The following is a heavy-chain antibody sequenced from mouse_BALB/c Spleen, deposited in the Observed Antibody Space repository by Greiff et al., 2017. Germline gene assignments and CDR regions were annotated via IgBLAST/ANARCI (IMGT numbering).Heavy chain of an antibody. CDR3: VRDEGNYAMDY. V-gene: IGHV2-9-2*01. CDR1: GFSLTSYD. J-gene: IGHJ4*01. CDR2: IWTRGGT. Sequence: VQLQESGPGLVAPSQSLSITCTVSGFSLTSYDISWIRQPPGKGQEWLGVIWTRGGTNYNSAFMNRLSISKDKSKSQVFLKMNSLQTDDTAIYYCVRDEGNYAMDYWGQGTSVTVSS.